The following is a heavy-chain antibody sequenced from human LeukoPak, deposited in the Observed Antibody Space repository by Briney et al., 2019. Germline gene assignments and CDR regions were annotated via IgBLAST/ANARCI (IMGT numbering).Heavy chain of an antibody. CDR1: GFTVSSNY. V-gene: IGHV3-66*01. J-gene: IGHJ5*02. CDR3: VCSARGIDSSSWYRGVAANWFDP. CDR2: IYSGGST. Sequence: PGGSLRLSCAASGFTVSSNYMSWVRQAPGKGLEWVSVIYSGGSTYYADSVKGRFTISRDNSKNTLYLQMNSLRAEDTAVYYCVCSARGIDSSSWYRGVAANWFDPWGQGTLVTVSS. D-gene: IGHD6-13*01.